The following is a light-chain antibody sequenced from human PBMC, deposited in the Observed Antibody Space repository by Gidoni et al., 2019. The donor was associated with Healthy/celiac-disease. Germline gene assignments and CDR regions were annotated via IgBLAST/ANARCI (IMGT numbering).Light chain of an antibody. J-gene: IGKJ1*01. CDR1: QSVSSSY. V-gene: IGKV3-20*01. CDR2: GAT. Sequence: IVFTPSPSTLSLSPGERATLSCRASQSVSSSYLAWYQQKPGQAPRLLIYGATSRATGIPDRFSGSGSGTDFTLTISRLEAEDFAVYYCQQYGSSRTFXXXTKVEIK. CDR3: QQYGSSRT.